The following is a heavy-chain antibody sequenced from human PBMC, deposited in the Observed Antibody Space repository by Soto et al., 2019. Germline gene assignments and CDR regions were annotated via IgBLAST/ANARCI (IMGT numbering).Heavy chain of an antibody. CDR1: GGSFSGYY. D-gene: IGHD2-2*01. Sequence: PSETLSLTCAVSGGSFSGYYWTWIRQSPGKGPEWIGATNHRGSTNYNPSLESRVSISVDTSKNQFSLRLSSVTAADTAVYYCVRDTFCSSTSRRIGIWFDPWGQGTLVTVSS. CDR3: VRDTFCSSTSRRIGIWFDP. V-gene: IGHV4-34*01. J-gene: IGHJ5*02. CDR2: TNHRGST.